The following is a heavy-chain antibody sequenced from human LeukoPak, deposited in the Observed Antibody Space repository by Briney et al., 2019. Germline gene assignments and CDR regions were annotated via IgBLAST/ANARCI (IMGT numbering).Heavy chain of an antibody. CDR3: ARVKRGYSGRDAFDI. Sequence: SETLSLTCTVSGGSISSSSYYWGWIRQPPGKGLEWIGSIYYSGSTYYNPSLKSRVTISVDTSKNQFSLKLSSVTAADTAVYYCARVKRGYSGRDAFDIWGQGTMVTVSS. CDR2: IYYSGST. CDR1: GGSISSSSYY. D-gene: IGHD5-12*01. J-gene: IGHJ3*02. V-gene: IGHV4-39*07.